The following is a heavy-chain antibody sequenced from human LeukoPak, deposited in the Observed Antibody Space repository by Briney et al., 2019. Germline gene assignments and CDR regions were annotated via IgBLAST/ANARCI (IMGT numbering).Heavy chain of an antibody. V-gene: IGHV4-30-2*01. CDR2: IYHGGST. CDR1: GGSISSGGYS. Sequence: SETLSLTCAVSGGSISSGGYSWSWIRQPPGKGLEWIGYIYHGGSTYYSPPLKSRVTISVDRSKNQFSLKLSSVTAADTAVYYCARHKGYSSSSGVDSWGQGSLVTVSS. CDR3: ARHKGYSSSSGVDS. J-gene: IGHJ4*02. D-gene: IGHD6-6*01.